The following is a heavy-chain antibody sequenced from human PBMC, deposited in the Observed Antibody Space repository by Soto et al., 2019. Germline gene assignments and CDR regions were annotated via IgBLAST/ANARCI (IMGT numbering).Heavy chain of an antibody. J-gene: IGHJ4*02. V-gene: IGHV1-3*05. CDR3: ARAVAVAADFDY. Sequence: QVQLVQSGAEEKKPGASVKVSCKASGYTFTGYAMHWVRQAPGQRLEWMGWINAGNGNTKYSLKFQGRVTITRDTSASTAYMELSSLRSEDTAVYYCARAVAVAADFDYCGQGTLVTVSS. CDR1: GYTFTGYA. D-gene: IGHD6-19*01. CDR2: INAGNGNT.